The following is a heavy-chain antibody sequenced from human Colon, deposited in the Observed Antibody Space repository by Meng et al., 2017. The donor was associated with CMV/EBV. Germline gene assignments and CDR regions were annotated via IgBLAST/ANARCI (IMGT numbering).Heavy chain of an antibody. Sequence: GGSLRLSCAASGFTVSSNYMSWVRQAPGKGLEWVSVIYSGGSTYYADSVKGRFTISRDNSKNTLYLQMNSLRAEDTAVYYCARAPVIYCSGGSCYAYYYYGMDVWGQGTTVTVSS. J-gene: IGHJ6*02. D-gene: IGHD2-15*01. V-gene: IGHV3-66*01. CDR3: ARAPVIYCSGGSCYAYYYYGMDV. CDR2: IYSGGST. CDR1: GFTVSSNY.